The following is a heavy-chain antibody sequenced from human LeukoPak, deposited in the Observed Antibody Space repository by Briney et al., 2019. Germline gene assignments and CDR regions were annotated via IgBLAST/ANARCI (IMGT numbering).Heavy chain of an antibody. D-gene: IGHD2-15*01. V-gene: IGHV4-39*07. Sequence: SETLSLTCTVSGGSISSSSYYWGWIRQPPGKGLEWIGSIYYSGSTYYNPSLKSRDTISVDTSKNQFSLKLSSVTAADTAVYYCARGVVAATPYYYYYMDVWGKGTTVTISS. CDR1: GGSISSSSYY. CDR3: ARGVVAATPYYYYYMDV. CDR2: IYYSGST. J-gene: IGHJ6*03.